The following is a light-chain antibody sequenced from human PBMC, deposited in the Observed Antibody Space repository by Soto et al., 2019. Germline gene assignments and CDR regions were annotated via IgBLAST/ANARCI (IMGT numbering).Light chain of an antibody. CDR2: KAS. V-gene: IGKV1-5*03. Sequence: DLQMTQSPSTLSASVGDRVTITCRASQSISTWLAWYQQKPGKAPKLLIYKASSLESGVPSRFSGSGSGTEFTLTISSLQPDDFATYYCQHYNSYSTWTFGQGTKVEIK. J-gene: IGKJ1*01. CDR1: QSISTW. CDR3: QHYNSYSTWT.